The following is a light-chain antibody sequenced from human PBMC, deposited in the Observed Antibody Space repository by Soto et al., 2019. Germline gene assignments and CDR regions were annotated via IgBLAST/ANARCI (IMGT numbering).Light chain of an antibody. J-gene: IGKJ3*01. CDR1: QGISSY. CDR2: AAS. CDR3: QQHKSSPFT. V-gene: IGKV1-9*01. Sequence: IQLTQSPSSLSASVGDRVTIACRASQGISSYLAWNQQKPGKAPQLLIYAASTLQSGVPSRFSGSGSGTDFTLTISSVQPEDFVTYYCQQHKSSPFTFGPGTKVDIK.